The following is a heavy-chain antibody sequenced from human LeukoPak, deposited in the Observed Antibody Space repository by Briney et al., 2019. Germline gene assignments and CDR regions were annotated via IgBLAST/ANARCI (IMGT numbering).Heavy chain of an antibody. V-gene: IGHV4-28*01. J-gene: IGHJ4*02. CDR1: GYSISSSNW. D-gene: IGHD3-22*01. CDR2: IYYSGST. CDR3: ARNYQDTSGYYYLDS. Sequence: SDTLSLTCAVSGYSISSSNWWGWIRQPPGKGLEWIGYIYYSGSTYYNPSLKSRVTMSVDTSRDQFSLKLSSVTAVDTAVYYCARNYQDTSGYYYLDSWGQGTLVTVSS.